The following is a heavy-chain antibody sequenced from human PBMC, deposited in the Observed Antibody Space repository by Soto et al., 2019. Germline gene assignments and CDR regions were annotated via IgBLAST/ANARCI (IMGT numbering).Heavy chain of an antibody. J-gene: IGHJ4*02. CDR1: GFTFSSYA. V-gene: IGHV3-23*01. Sequence: EVHLLESGGGLVQPGGSLRLSCAASGFTFSSYAMSWVRQAPGKGLEWVSVISGSGGYTYYADSVKGRFTISRDNSKNTLYLQMHSLRAEDTAVYYCAKWTVVVVAATRGGYFDYWGQGTLVTVSS. CDR2: ISGSGGYT. D-gene: IGHD2-15*01. CDR3: AKWTVVVVAATRGGYFDY.